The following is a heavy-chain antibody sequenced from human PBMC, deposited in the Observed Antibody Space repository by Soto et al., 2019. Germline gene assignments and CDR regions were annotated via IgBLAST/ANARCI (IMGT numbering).Heavy chain of an antibody. Sequence: PSETLSLTCTVSGGSISSYYWSWIRQPPGKGLEWIGYIYYSGSTNYNPSLKSRVTISVDASKNQFSLKLSSVTAADTAVYYCASLMRGYSYGPIDYWGQGTLVTVYS. CDR2: IYYSGST. J-gene: IGHJ4*02. D-gene: IGHD5-18*01. V-gene: IGHV4-59*01. CDR3: ASLMRGYSYGPIDY. CDR1: GGSISSYY.